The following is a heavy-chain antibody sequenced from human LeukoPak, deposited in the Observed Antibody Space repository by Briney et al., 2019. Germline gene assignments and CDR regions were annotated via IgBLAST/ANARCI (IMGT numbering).Heavy chain of an antibody. D-gene: IGHD2-21*01. J-gene: IGHJ4*02. CDR1: GFTFSSYG. CDR2: IWYDGSNK. V-gene: IGHV3-33*06. Sequence: ESGGGVVQPGRSLRLSCAASGFTFSSYGMHWVRQAPGKGLEWVAVIWYDGSNKYYADSVKGRFSISRDNSKNTLYLQMDSLRGEDTAVYYCAKDFRIGYSAHFDYWGQGALVTVSS. CDR3: AKDFRIGYSAHFDY.